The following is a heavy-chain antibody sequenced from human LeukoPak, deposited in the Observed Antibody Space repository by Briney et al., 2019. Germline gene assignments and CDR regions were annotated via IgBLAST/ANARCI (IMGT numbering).Heavy chain of an antibody. CDR1: GFTFSSYG. D-gene: IGHD3-10*01. Sequence: GGSLTLSCAAYGFTFSSYGWHWVRHAPGKGVVGVAFIRYDGSNKYYADSGKGRVTISGDNSKNTLYLQMNSLRAEDTAVYYCARWFGELLRSYYYCMDVWGKGTTVTISS. CDR3: ARWFGELLRSYYYCMDV. V-gene: IGHV3-30*02. CDR2: IRYDGSNK. J-gene: IGHJ6*03.